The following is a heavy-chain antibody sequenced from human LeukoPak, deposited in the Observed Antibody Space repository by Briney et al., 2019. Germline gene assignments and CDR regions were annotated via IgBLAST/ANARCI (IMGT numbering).Heavy chain of an antibody. CDR1: GYTFTSYD. Sequence: ASVKVSCKASGYTFTSYDIHWVRQATGQGLEWMGRINTNTGNPTYAQGFTGRFVFSLDTSVSTAYLQISSLQPEDTAVYYCARLPSGSRAVYYFDYWGQGTLVTVSS. J-gene: IGHJ4*02. V-gene: IGHV7-4-1*02. CDR3: ARLPSGSRAVYYFDY. CDR2: INTNTGNP. D-gene: IGHD1-26*01.